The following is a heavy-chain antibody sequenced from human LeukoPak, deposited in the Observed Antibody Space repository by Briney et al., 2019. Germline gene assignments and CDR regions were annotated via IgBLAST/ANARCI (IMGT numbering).Heavy chain of an antibody. CDR2: ISGSGGST. J-gene: IGHJ4*02. Sequence: GGSLRLSCAASGFSFSSYAMSWVRQALGKGLELVSAISGSGGSTYYADSVKGRFTISRDNSKNTLYLQMNSLRAEDTAVYYCAKAFSPLEPYYFDYWGQGTLVTVSS. CDR1: GFSFSSYA. V-gene: IGHV3-23*01. CDR3: AKAFSPLEPYYFDY. D-gene: IGHD1-14*01.